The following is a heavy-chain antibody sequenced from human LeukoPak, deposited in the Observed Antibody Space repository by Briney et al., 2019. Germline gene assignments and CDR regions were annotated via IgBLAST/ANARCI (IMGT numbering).Heavy chain of an antibody. Sequence: GGSVRRSGAGSGFTVSSYAMSWVRPAPGKGLEGVSAINGSGGSTYYADSVKVRFTIARDNSKNTLYLQMNSLRAEDTAVYYCAKDQQAAAAFDYWGQGTLVTVSS. J-gene: IGHJ4*02. CDR2: INGSGGST. D-gene: IGHD6-13*01. V-gene: IGHV3-23*01. CDR3: AKDQQAAAAFDY. CDR1: GFTVSSYA.